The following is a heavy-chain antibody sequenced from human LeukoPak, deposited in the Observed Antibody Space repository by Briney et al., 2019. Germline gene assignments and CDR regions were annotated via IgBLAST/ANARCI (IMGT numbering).Heavy chain of an antibody. D-gene: IGHD1-26*01. CDR2: ILPIFGTA. J-gene: IGHJ4*02. CDR3: ARASVLMGATMPVYFDY. V-gene: IGHV1-69*05. Sequence: SVNVSCKASGGTFSSYATSWVRQAPGQGLEWMGGILPIFGTANYAQKFQGRVTITTDESTSTAYMELSSLRSEDTAVYYCARASVLMGATMPVYFDYWGQGTLVTVSS. CDR1: GGTFSSYA.